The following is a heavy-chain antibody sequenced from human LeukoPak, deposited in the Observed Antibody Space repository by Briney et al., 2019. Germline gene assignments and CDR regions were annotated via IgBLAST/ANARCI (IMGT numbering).Heavy chain of an antibody. CDR2: IYYSGST. CDR1: GGSISSSSYY. V-gene: IGHV4-39*07. D-gene: IGHD6-13*01. CDR3: ARGGIAAAVNP. J-gene: IGHJ5*02. Sequence: ESSETLSLTCTVSGGSISSSSYYWGWIRQPPGKGLEWIGSIYYSGSTYYNPSLKSRVTISVDTSKNQFSLKLSSVTAADTAVYYCARGGIAAAVNPWGQGILVTVSS.